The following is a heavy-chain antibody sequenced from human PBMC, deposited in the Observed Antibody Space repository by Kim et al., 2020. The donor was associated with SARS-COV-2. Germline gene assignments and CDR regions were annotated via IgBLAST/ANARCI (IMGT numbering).Heavy chain of an antibody. V-gene: IGHV3-30*18. CDR2: ISYDGGNE. CDR3: AKDWAVAGLWYFDL. D-gene: IGHD6-19*01. CDR1: GFTFSSYG. J-gene: IGHJ2*01. Sequence: GGSLRLSCAASGFTFSSYGMHWVRQAPGKGLEWLAVISYDGGNEYYADSVKGRFTISRDISKNTLYLQMNSLRAEDTAVYYCAKDWAVAGLWYFDLWGRGTLVTVSS.